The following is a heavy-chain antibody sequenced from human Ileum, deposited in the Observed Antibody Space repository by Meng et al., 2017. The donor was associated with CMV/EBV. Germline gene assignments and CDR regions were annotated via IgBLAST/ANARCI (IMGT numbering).Heavy chain of an antibody. Sequence: QIALKWAGPSPGTPTQSPTLPCTFHGLPVTANVWGGGWIRQRPGKTLEWLAIINGGGGKRYSPSLQSRLTATRNATENQVVITMTNMDPVDTATYYCVHRYSSSSGQVASGQGSLVTVSS. CDR2: INGGGGK. CDR1: GLPVTANVWG. J-gene: IGHJ5*02. CDR3: VHRYSSSSGQVA. V-gene: IGHV2-5*02. D-gene: IGHD6-6*01.